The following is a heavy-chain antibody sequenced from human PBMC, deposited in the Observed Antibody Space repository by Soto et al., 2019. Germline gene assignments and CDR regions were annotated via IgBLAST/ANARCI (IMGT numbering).Heavy chain of an antibody. D-gene: IGHD3-10*01. V-gene: IGHV4-34*01. J-gene: IGHJ4*02. CDR3: ARGLFSEDSYSGGWYYFDY. CDR1: GGSFSDYS. CDR2: INHSGSA. Sequence: QVQLQQWGAGLLKPSETLSLTCAVYGGSFSDYSWTWIRQPPGKALEWIGQINHSGSANYNPSLKNRVTISVGTPKNHFSLELTSVTAADTAVYYCARGLFSEDSYSGGWYYFDYWGQGTLVTVSS.